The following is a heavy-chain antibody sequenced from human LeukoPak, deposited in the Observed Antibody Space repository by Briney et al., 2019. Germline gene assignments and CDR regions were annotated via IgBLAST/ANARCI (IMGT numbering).Heavy chain of an antibody. J-gene: IGHJ4*02. CDR2: ISSSGSTI. V-gene: IGHV3-48*03. CDR3: ARELLWFGDRLSY. Sequence: GGSLRLSCAASGFTFSSYEMNWVRQAPGKGLEWVSYISSSGSTIYYADSVKGRFTISRDNAKNSLYLQMNSLRAEDTAVYYCARELLWFGDRLSYWGQGTLVTVPS. D-gene: IGHD3-10*01. CDR1: GFTFSSYE.